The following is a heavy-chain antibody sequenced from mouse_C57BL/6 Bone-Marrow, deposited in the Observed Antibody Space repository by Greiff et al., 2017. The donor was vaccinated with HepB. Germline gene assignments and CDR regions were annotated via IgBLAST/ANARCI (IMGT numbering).Heavy chain of an antibody. Sequence: VQLQQSGPVLVKPGASVKMSCKASGYTFTDYYMNWVKQSHGKSLEWIGVINPYNGGTSYNQKFKGKATLTVDKSSSTAYMELNSLTSEDSAVYYCASPIYYYGSSPPYLDYWGQGTTLTVSS. CDR3: ASPIYYYGSSPPYLDY. J-gene: IGHJ2*01. V-gene: IGHV1-19*01. D-gene: IGHD1-1*01. CDR2: INPYNGGT. CDR1: GYTFTDYY.